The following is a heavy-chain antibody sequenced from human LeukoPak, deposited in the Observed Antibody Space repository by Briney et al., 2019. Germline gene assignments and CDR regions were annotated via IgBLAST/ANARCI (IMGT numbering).Heavy chain of an antibody. CDR3: ARSGRGLLDAFDI. Sequence: GRSLRLSCAASGFTFSSYATHWVRQAPGKGLEWVAVVSYDGSNKYYADSVKGRFTISRDNSKNTLYLQMNSLRAEDTAVYYCARSGRGLLDAFDIWGQGTMVTVSS. D-gene: IGHD2-15*01. CDR1: GFTFSSYA. V-gene: IGHV3-30-3*01. J-gene: IGHJ3*02. CDR2: VSYDGSNK.